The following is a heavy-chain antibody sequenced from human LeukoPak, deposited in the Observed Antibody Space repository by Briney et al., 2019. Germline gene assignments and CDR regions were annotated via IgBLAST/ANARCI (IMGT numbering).Heavy chain of an antibody. V-gene: IGHV4-34*01. CDR3: AREVSRNDYDRYFDL. D-gene: IGHD4-17*01. J-gene: IGHJ2*01. CDR2: INHSGST. CDR1: GGSFSGYY. Sequence: SETLSLTCAVYGGSFSGYYWSWIRQSPGKGVEWIGEINHSGSTNYNPSLKSRVTISVDKSKNQFSLKLSSVTAADTAVYYCAREVSRNDYDRYFDLWGRGTLVTVSS.